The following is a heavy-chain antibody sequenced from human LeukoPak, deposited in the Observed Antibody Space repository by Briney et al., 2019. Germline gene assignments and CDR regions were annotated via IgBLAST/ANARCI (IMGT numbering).Heavy chain of an antibody. CDR3: AIAVAGSYCFDY. D-gene: IGHD6-19*01. CDR1: GFTFSSYA. Sequence: TGGSLRLSCAASGFTFSSYAMHWVRQAPGKGLEWVAVISYDGSNKYYADSVKGRFTISRDNSKNTLYLQMNSLRAEDTAVYYCAIAVAGSYCFDYWGQGTLVTVSS. V-gene: IGHV3-30*14. J-gene: IGHJ4*02. CDR2: ISYDGSNK.